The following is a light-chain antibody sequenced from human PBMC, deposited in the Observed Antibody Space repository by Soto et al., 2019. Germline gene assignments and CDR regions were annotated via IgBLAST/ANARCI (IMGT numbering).Light chain of an antibody. CDR1: SSDVGGYIY. CDR3: SSYAGSSNV. V-gene: IGLV2-8*01. Sequence: QSVLTQPPSASGSPGQSVAISCTGTSSDVGGYIYGSWYQQHPGNAPKLRIYEVNKRPTGVPDRFSGSMSGNTAALTVSGLQAGDEADYYCSSYAGSSNVVGTGTKLTVL. J-gene: IGLJ1*01. CDR2: EVN.